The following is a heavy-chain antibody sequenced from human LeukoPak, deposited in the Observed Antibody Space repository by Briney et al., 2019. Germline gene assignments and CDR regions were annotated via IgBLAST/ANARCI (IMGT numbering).Heavy chain of an antibody. J-gene: IGHJ4*02. CDR2: ISGRGGST. Sequence: GGSLRLSCAASGFTFSSYAMSWVRQAPGKGLEWVSAISGRGGSTYYADSVKGRFTISRDNSKNTLFLQMNSLGAEDTAIYYCAKDHEMASMKKGYWGQGTLVTVSS. V-gene: IGHV3-23*01. D-gene: IGHD5-24*01. CDR1: GFTFSSYA. CDR3: AKDHEMASMKKGY.